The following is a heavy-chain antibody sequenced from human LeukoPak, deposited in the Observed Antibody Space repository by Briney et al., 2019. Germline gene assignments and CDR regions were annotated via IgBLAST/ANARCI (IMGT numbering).Heavy chain of an antibody. J-gene: IGHJ6*04. Sequence: SETLSLTCTVYGGSFSGYYWSWLRQPPGKGLEWIGYIYYSGSTNYNPSLKSRVTISVDTSKNQFSLKLSSVTAADTAVYHCARGALGHCSSTSCYRLYNYYAMDVWGEGATVTVSS. D-gene: IGHD2-2*02. CDR3: ARGALGHCSSTSCYRLYNYYAMDV. CDR1: GGSFSGYY. CDR2: IYYSGST. V-gene: IGHV4-59*12.